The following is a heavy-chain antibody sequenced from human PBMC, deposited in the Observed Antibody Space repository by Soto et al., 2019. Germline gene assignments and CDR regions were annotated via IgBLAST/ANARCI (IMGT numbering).Heavy chain of an antibody. J-gene: IGHJ3*02. Sequence: GQGLEWMGWISAYNGNTNYAQKLQGRVTMTTDTSTSTAYMELRSLRSDDTAVYYCASPRYNWNLDAFDIWGQGTMVTVSS. CDR3: ASPRYNWNLDAFDI. V-gene: IGHV1-18*01. D-gene: IGHD1-20*01. CDR2: ISAYNGNT.